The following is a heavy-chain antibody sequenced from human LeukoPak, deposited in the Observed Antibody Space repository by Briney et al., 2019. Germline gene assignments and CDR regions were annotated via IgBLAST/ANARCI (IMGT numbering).Heavy chain of an antibody. CDR1: GFTFSNAW. D-gene: IGHD3-3*01. V-gene: IGHV3-15*04. J-gene: IGHJ4*02. CDR3: TTRITIFGVVIIAS. CDR2: IESKTDGGTT. Sequence: GGSLRLSCAASGFTFSNAWMSWVRQAPGKGLEWVGRIESKTDGGTTDYAAPVKGRFTISRDDSKNTLYLQMNSLKTEDTAVYYCTTRITIFGVVIIASWGQGTLVTVSS.